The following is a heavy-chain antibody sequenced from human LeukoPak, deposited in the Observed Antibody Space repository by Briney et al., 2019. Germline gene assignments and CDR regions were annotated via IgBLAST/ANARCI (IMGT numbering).Heavy chain of an antibody. V-gene: IGHV1-69*06. D-gene: IGHD3-22*01. Sequence: SVKVSCKASGGTFSSYAISWVRQAPGQGLEWMGGIIPIFGTANYAQKFQGRVTITADKSTSTAYMELSSLRSEDTAVYYCARGDSSGYYHAYFDYWGQGTLVTVSS. CDR1: GGTFSSYA. J-gene: IGHJ4*02. CDR3: ARGDSSGYYHAYFDY. CDR2: IIPIFGTA.